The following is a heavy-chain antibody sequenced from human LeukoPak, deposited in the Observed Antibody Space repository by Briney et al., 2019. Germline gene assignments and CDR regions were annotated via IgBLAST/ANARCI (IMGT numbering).Heavy chain of an antibody. CDR2: ISSSSSYI. D-gene: IGHD6-13*01. J-gene: IGHJ4*02. V-gene: IGHV3-21*01. CDR1: GFTFSSYS. CDR3: AREMGSSSWYGVYFDY. Sequence: GGSLRLSCAASGFTFSSYSMNWVRQAPGKGLEWVSSISSSSSYIYYADSVKGRFTISRDNAKNSLYLQMNSLRAEDTAVYYCAREMGSSSWYGVYFDYWGQGTLVTVSS.